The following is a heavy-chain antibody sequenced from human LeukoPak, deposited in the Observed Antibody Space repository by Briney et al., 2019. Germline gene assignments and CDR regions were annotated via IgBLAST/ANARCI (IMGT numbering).Heavy chain of an antibody. V-gene: IGHV4-34*01. Sequence: PSETLSLTCAVYGGSFSGYYGSWIRQPPGKGLEWIGEINHSGSTNYNPSLKSRVTISVDTSKNQFSLKLSSVTAADTAVYYCARGRPGYSYGYYYYYGMDVWGQGTTVTVSS. J-gene: IGHJ6*02. CDR2: INHSGST. D-gene: IGHD5-18*01. CDR1: GGSFSGYY. CDR3: ARGRPGYSYGYYYYYGMDV.